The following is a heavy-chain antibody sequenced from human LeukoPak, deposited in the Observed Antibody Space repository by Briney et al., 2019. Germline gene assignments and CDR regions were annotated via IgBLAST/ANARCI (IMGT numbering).Heavy chain of an antibody. J-gene: IGHJ4*02. CDR3: ARYNIAAAANFDY. Sequence: PSETLSLTCTVSGGSISSYYWSWIRQPPGKGLEWIGYIYYSGSTNYNPSLKSRVTISVDTSKNQFSLKLSSVTAADTAVYYCARYNIAAAANFDYWGQGTLVTVSS. V-gene: IGHV4-59*12. CDR2: IYYSGST. D-gene: IGHD6-13*01. CDR1: GGSISSYY.